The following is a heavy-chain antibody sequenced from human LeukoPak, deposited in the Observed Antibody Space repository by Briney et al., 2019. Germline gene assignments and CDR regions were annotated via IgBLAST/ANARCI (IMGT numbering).Heavy chain of an antibody. CDR1: GYSISSGYY. V-gene: IGHV4-38-2*02. CDR3: ARVGGYSGYGRYYYYMDV. Sequence: EPSETLSLTCTVSGYSISSGYYWGWIRQPPGKGLEWIGSIHHSGSTYYNPSLKSRVTISVDTSKNQFSLKLSSVTAADTAVYYCARVGGYSGYGRYYYYMDVWGKGTTVTISS. J-gene: IGHJ6*03. CDR2: IHHSGST. D-gene: IGHD5-12*01.